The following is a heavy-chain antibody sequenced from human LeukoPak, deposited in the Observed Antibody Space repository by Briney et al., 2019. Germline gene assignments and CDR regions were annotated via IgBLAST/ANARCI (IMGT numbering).Heavy chain of an antibody. V-gene: IGHV3-48*03. CDR3: ASLTVSTSLNWFDT. Sequence: GGSLRLSCAASGFTFSSYEMNWVRQAPGKGLEWVSYISKSGTSTFYADSVKGRFTISRDNAKNSLHLQMNSLRAEDTAVYYCASLTVSTSLNWFDTWGQGTPVTVSS. J-gene: IGHJ5*02. D-gene: IGHD4-11*01. CDR1: GFTFSSYE. CDR2: ISKSGTST.